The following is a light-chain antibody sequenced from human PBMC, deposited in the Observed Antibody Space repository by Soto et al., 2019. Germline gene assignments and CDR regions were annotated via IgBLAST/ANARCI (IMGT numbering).Light chain of an antibody. CDR2: RSN. V-gene: IGLV1-47*01. Sequence: QAVVTQSPSASGTPGQRVTISCSGSSSNIGSNYVYWYQQLPGTAPKLLIYRSNQRPSGVPDRFSGSKSGTSASLAISGLRSEDEADYYCAAWDDSLTVVAFGGGTQLTVL. J-gene: IGLJ2*01. CDR1: SSNIGSNY. CDR3: AAWDDSLTVVA.